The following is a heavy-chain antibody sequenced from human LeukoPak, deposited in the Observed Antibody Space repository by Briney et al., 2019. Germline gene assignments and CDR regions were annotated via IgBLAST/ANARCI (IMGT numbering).Heavy chain of an antibody. CDR2: IYYSGST. CDR3: ARAPGYSSGWLDAFDI. J-gene: IGHJ3*02. Sequence: PSETLSLTCTVPGGSISSYYWSWIRQPPGKGLEWIGYIYYSGSTNYNPSLKSRVTISVDTSKNQFSLKLSSVTAADTAAYYCARAPGYSSGWLDAFDIWGQGTMVTVSS. D-gene: IGHD6-19*01. V-gene: IGHV4-59*01. CDR1: GGSISSYY.